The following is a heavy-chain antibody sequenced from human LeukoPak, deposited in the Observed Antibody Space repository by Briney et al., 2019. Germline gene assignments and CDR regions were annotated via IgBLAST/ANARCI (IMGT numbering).Heavy chain of an antibody. V-gene: IGHV4-59*12. CDR1: GGSISSYY. D-gene: IGHD6-19*01. Sequence: SETLSLTCTVSGGSISSYYWSWIRQPPGKGLEWIGYIYYSGSTNYNPSLKSRVTISVDTSKNQFSLKLSSVTAADTAVYYCARDRDSSGWYSFDYWGQGTLVTVSS. CDR2: IYYSGST. J-gene: IGHJ4*02. CDR3: ARDRDSSGWYSFDY.